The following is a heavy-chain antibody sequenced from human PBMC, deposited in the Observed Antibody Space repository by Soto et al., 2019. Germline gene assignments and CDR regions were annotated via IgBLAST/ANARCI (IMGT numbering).Heavy chain of an antibody. V-gene: IGHV5-10-1*01. CDR3: ASIAAATQGGYYYYGMDV. J-gene: IGHJ6*02. D-gene: IGHD6-13*01. Sequence: GESLKISCKGSGYSFTSYWISWVRQMPGKGLEWMGRIDPSDSYTNYSPSFKGHVTISADKSISTAYLQWSSLKASDTAMYYCASIAAATQGGYYYYGMDVWGQGTTVTVSS. CDR1: GYSFTSYW. CDR2: IDPSDSYT.